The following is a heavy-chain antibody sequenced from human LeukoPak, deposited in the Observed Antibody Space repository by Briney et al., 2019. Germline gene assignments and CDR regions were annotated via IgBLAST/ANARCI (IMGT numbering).Heavy chain of an antibody. V-gene: IGHV1-18*01. CDR2: ISAYNGNT. Sequence: ASVKVSCKASGYTFTSYGISWVRQAPGQGLEWMGWISAYNGNTNYAQKLQGRVTMTTDTSTSTAYMELRSLRSDDTAVYYCARAGEGYDFWSGYPLEPNWFDPWGQGALVTVSS. J-gene: IGHJ5*02. D-gene: IGHD3-3*01. CDR1: GYTFTSYG. CDR3: ARAGEGYDFWSGYPLEPNWFDP.